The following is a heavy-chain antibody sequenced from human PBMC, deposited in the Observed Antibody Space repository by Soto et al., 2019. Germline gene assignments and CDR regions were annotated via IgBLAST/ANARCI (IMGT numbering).Heavy chain of an antibody. D-gene: IGHD3-22*01. CDR1: GFTFSSYA. J-gene: IGHJ1*01. CDR3: AKDRITMIVVVPEYLQR. V-gene: IGHV3-23*01. Sequence: EVQLLESGGGLVQPGGSLRLSCAASGFTFSSYAMSWVRQAPGKGLEWVSAISGSGGSTYYADSVKGRFTISRDNSKNTLYLQMNSLGAETTAIYYCAKDRITMIVVVPEYLQRWGQGTLVTVSS. CDR2: ISGSGGST.